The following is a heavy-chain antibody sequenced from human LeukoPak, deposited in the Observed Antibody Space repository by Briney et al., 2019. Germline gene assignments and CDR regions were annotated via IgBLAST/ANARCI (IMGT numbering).Heavy chain of an antibody. D-gene: IGHD2-15*01. CDR2: INPNSGT. CDR1: GYAFSDYY. V-gene: IGHV1-2*02. CDR3: ARVPTYCSGGTCNSFPIDF. J-gene: IGHJ4*02. Sequence: ASVKVSCKASGYAFSDYYMHWVRQAPGQGLEWMGWINPNSGTNYAQKFQGRITMTRDTSTSTAYMELSRLRSDDTAVYYCARVPTYCSGGTCNSFPIDFWGQGTLVTVSS.